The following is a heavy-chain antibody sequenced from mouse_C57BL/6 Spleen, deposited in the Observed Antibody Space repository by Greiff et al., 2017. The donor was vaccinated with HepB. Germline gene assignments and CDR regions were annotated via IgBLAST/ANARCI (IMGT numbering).Heavy chain of an antibody. D-gene: IGHD2-12*01. CDR3: DSGIRPFYAMDY. V-gene: IGHV1-80*01. Sequence: VQLQQSGAELVKPGASVKISCTASGSAISSYWMNWVKQRPGQGLEWIGQIYPGDGDTNYTGKFQGKATLTADKSSSTAYMQLSSLTSEDSAVYVCDSGIRPFYAMDYWGQGTSVTVSS. J-gene: IGHJ4*01. CDR1: GSAISSYW. CDR2: IYPGDGDT.